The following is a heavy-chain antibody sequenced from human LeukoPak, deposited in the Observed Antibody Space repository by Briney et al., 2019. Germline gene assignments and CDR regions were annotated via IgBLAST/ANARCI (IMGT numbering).Heavy chain of an antibody. CDR1: GGTFNTYS. CDR3: ATGGGYVDAFDI. Sequence: SVKVSCKASGGTFNTYSINWVRQAPGQGFEWMGRIIAILSQANYAQKFQGRVSITADESTTTAYLELRTLRSEDTAVYYCATGGGYVDAFDIWGQGTMVTVSS. D-gene: IGHD5-12*01. CDR2: IIAILSQA. V-gene: IGHV1-69*11. J-gene: IGHJ3*02.